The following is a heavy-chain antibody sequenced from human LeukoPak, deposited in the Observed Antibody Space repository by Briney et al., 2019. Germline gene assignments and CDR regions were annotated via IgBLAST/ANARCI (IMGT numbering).Heavy chain of an antibody. CDR1: GFTFSSYG. CDR3: AKDRWYYYGSGSYFPY. V-gene: IGHV3-30*18. D-gene: IGHD3-10*01. J-gene: IGHJ4*02. CDR2: ISYDGSNK. Sequence: GGSLRLSCVGSGFTFSSYGMHWVRQAPGKGLEWVAVISYDGSNKYYADSVKGRFTISRDNSKNTLYLQMNSLRAEDTAVYYCAKDRWYYYGSGSYFPYWGQGTLVTVSS.